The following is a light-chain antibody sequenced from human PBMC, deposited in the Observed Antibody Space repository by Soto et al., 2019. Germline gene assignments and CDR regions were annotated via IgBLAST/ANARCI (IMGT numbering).Light chain of an antibody. V-gene: IGKV3-20*01. CDR3: HQYSSYSWT. CDR1: QTVSNSF. J-gene: IGKJ1*01. Sequence: IVLTQSPGTLSLSPGETATLSCRASQTVSNSFLGWYQQRPGQAPRLLMIATSKTAPGIPSRFSGSGSGTEFTLTISSLQPDDFATYYCHQYSSYSWTFGQGTKVDIK. CDR2: ATS.